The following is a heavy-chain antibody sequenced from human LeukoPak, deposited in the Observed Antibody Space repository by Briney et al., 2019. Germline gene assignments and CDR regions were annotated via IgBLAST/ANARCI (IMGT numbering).Heavy chain of an antibody. V-gene: IGHV3-23*01. CDR2: ISGSGGGT. J-gene: IGHJ4*02. CDR3: AKGGYCSSGSCQPGVY. Sequence: PGGSLRLSCAVSGFTFSSYAMSWVRQAPGKGLEWVSGISGSGGGTSYADSVKGRFTISRDNSKNTLYLLMNSLRAEDTAVYYCAKGGYCSSGSCQPGVYWGQGTLVTVSS. CDR1: GFTFSSYA. D-gene: IGHD2-15*01.